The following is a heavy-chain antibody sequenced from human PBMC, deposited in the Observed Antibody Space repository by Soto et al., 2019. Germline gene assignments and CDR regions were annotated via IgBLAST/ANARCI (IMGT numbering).Heavy chain of an antibody. CDR2: IHNDGSRT. D-gene: IGHD1-26*01. J-gene: IGHJ3*01. CDR3: ARGDRGAFDL. V-gene: IGHV3-74*03. CDR1: GFTFSYYW. Sequence: EVQLVESGGGLVQPGESLRLSCAASGFTFSYYWMHWVRQTPGKGLLWVSHIHNDGSRTTYADSVKGRFTISRDNARKTVYLQMNSLRDDDTAEYYCARGDRGAFDLWGQGTAVTVSS.